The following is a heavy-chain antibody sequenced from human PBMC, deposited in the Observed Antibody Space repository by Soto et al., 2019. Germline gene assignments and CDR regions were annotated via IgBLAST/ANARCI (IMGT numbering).Heavy chain of an antibody. V-gene: IGHV3-48*03. Sequence: GGSLRLSCAASGLTFSSYEMNWVRQAPGKGLEWVSYISSSGSTIYYADSVKGRFTISRDNAKNSLYLQMNSLRAEDTAVYYCASHTGITGTPYGMDVWGQGTTVTVSS. CDR1: GLTFSSYE. CDR3: ASHTGITGTPYGMDV. D-gene: IGHD1-20*01. CDR2: ISSSGSTI. J-gene: IGHJ6*02.